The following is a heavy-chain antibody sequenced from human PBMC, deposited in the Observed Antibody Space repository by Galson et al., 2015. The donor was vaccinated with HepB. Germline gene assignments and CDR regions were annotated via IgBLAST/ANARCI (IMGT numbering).Heavy chain of an antibody. D-gene: IGHD5-18*01. CDR1: GFTFSSYG. CDR2: IRYDGSNK. Sequence: SLRLSCAASGFTFSSYGMHWVRQAPGKGLEWVAFIRYDGSNKYYADSVKGRFTISRDNSKNTLYLQMNSLRAEDTAVYYCAKDQEGLWLLPHVATPRPADYWGQGTLVTVSS. V-gene: IGHV3-30*02. J-gene: IGHJ4*02. CDR3: AKDQEGLWLLPHVATPRPADY.